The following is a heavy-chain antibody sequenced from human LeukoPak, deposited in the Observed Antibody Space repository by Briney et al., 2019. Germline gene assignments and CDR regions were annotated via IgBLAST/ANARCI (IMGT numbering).Heavy chain of an antibody. CDR3: ATEIELRTSPMGSCYAFDI. D-gene: IGHD2-15*01. V-gene: IGHV1-24*01. CDR1: GYTLTELS. Sequence: ASVKVSCKVSGYTLTELSMHWVRQAPGEGLEWMGGFDPEDGETIYAQKFQGRVTMTEDTSTDTAYMELSSLRSEDTAVYYCATEIELRTSPMGSCYAFDIWGQGTMVTVSS. J-gene: IGHJ3*02. CDR2: FDPEDGET.